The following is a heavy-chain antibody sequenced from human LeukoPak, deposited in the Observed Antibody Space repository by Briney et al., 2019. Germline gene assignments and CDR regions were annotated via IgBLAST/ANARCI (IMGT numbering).Heavy chain of an antibody. V-gene: IGHV3-30*02. Sequence: PGGSLRLSCAASGFTFSSYGMHWVRQAPGKGLEWVAFIRYDGSNKYYADSVKGRFTISRDNSKNTLYLQMNSLRAEDTAVYYCAKDGSGWYGIDYWGQGALVTVSS. D-gene: IGHD6-19*01. CDR1: GFTFSSYG. CDR3: AKDGSGWYGIDY. J-gene: IGHJ4*02. CDR2: IRYDGSNK.